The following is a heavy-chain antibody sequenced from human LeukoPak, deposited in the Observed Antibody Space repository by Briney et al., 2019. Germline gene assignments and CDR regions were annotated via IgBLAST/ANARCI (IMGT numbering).Heavy chain of an antibody. Sequence: GSLRLSCAASGFTFSSYAMSWIRQPPGKGLEWIGEINHSGSTNYNPSLKSRVTISVDTSKNQFSLKLSSVTAADTAVYYCAMSPADYYGSGSYYFDYWGQGTLVTVSS. CDR2: INHSGST. D-gene: IGHD3-10*01. V-gene: IGHV4-34*08. J-gene: IGHJ4*02. CDR3: AMSPADYYGSGSYYFDY. CDR1: GFTFSSYA.